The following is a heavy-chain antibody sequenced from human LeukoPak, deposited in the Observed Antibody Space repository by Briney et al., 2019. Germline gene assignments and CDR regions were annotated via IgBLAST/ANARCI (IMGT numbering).Heavy chain of an antibody. Sequence: PGGSLRLSCAASGFTFKLYWMHWVRQVPGKGPVWVARINDDGSDTVYADSVKGRFTISRDDAKNMLFLQMNSLRGEDTAVYHCVRGGPSTWFWGQGTPVTVSS. D-gene: IGHD3-22*01. CDR2: INDDGSDT. CDR3: VRGGPSTWF. CDR1: GFTFKLYW. J-gene: IGHJ4*02. V-gene: IGHV3-74*01.